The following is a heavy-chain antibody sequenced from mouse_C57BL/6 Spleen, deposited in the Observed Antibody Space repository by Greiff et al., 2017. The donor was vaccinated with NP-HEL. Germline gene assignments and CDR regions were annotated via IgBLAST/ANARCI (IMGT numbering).Heavy chain of an antibody. CDR1: GYTFTDYE. Sequence: VKLQQSGAELVRPGASVTLSCKASGYTFTDYEMHWVKQTPVHGLEWIGAIDPETGGTAYNQKFKGKAILTADKSSSTAYMELRSLTSEDSAVYYCTRGGGSYYAMDYWGQGTSVTVSS. CDR3: TRGGGSYYAMDY. J-gene: IGHJ4*01. CDR2: IDPETGGT. V-gene: IGHV1-15*01.